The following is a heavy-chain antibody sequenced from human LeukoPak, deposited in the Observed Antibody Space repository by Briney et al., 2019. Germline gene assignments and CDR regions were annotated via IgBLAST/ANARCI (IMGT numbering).Heavy chain of an antibody. V-gene: IGHV3-23*01. D-gene: IGHD2-2*01. J-gene: IGHJ4*02. CDR2: ISGGIT. CDR3: AKEYCSSTTCYGCFDY. CDR1: GFTFSTYA. Sequence: PGGSLRLSCAASGFTFSTYALSWVRQAPGKGLEWVSAISGGITYYADSVKGRFTISRDNAKNTLYLQMNSLRAGDTAVYYCAKEYCSSTTCYGCFDYWGQGTLVTVSS.